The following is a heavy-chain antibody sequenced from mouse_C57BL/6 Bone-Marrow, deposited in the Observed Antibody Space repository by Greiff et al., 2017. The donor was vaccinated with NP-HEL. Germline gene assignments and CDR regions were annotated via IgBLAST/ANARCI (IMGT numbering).Heavy chain of an antibody. D-gene: IGHD2-5*01. CDR1: GYTFTSYW. J-gene: IGHJ4*01. V-gene: IGHV1-55*01. Sequence: VQLKQPGAELVKPGASVKMSCKASGYTFTSYWITWVKQRPGQGLEWIGDIYPGSGSTNYNEKFKSKATLTVDTSSSTAYMQLSSLTSEDSAVYYCAIVTPYYYAMDYWGQGTSVTVSS. CDR2: IYPGSGST. CDR3: AIVTPYYYAMDY.